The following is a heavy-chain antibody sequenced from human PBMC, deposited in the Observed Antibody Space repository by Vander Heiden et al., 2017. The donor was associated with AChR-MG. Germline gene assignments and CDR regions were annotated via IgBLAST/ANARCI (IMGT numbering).Heavy chain of an antibody. D-gene: IGHD5-12*01. J-gene: IGHJ4*02. CDR2: ISYDGSNK. V-gene: IGHV3-30-3*01. Sequence: PASGFTFGSYAMHWVRQAPGKGLEWVAVISYDGSNKYYADSVKGRFTISRDNSKNTLYLQMNSLRAEDTAVYYCASELTDTTDSGYRYWGQGTLVTVSS. CDR1: GFTFGSYA. CDR3: ASELTDTTDSGYRY.